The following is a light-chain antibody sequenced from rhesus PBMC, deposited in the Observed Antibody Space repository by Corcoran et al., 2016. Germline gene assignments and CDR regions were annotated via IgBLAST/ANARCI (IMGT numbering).Light chain of an antibody. CDR2: NVN. J-gene: IGLJ6*01. Sequence: QSAPTQPPSVSGCPGQSVTISCTGTSSDIGAYNYVTWFQQYADKPPKLLIYNVNDWPSGVSDRFSGSKSGNTDFLTISGLQAEDVADYYCCSYTTSMPDVFGSGTKLTVL. CDR1: SSDIGAYNY. CDR3: CSYTTSMPDV. V-gene: IGLV2S7*01.